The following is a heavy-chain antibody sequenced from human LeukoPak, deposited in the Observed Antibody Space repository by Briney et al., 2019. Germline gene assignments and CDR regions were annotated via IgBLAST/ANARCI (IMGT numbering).Heavy chain of an antibody. CDR1: GYTFTSYD. Sequence: ASVKVSCKASGYTFTSYDINWVRQATGQGLEWMGWMNPNSGNTGYAQKFQGRVTITRNTSISTAYMELSSLRSEGTAVYYCARRIAASGTPLGYWGQGTLLTVSS. CDR3: ARRIAASGTPLGY. D-gene: IGHD6-6*01. CDR2: MNPNSGNT. J-gene: IGHJ4*02. V-gene: IGHV1-8*03.